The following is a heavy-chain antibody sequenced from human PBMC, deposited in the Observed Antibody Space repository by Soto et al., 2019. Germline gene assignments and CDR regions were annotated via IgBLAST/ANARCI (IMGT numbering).Heavy chain of an antibody. J-gene: IGHJ5*02. V-gene: IGHV3-30*04. CDR2: ISFDGTNK. Sequence: QVQLVESGGGVVQPGRSLRLSCAASGFTFSTYAMHWVRQAPGKGLEWVALISFDGTNKYYADSVKGRFTIARDNSKNTLYLQMNSLRAEDTSVYSCARGGYYDFWTGNAESKLVDPWGQGILVIVSS. CDR1: GFTFSTYA. D-gene: IGHD3-3*01. CDR3: ARGGYYDFWTGNAESKLVDP.